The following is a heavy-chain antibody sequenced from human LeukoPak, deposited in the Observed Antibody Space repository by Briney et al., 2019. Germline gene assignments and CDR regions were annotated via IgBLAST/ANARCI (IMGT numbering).Heavy chain of an antibody. J-gene: IGHJ4*02. CDR2: IYTSGST. Sequence: PSETLSLACTVSGGSISSYYWSWIRQPAGKGLEWIGRIYTSGSTNYNPSLKSRVTMSVDTSKNQFSLKLSPVTAADTAVYYCARERPPYGDYAFFDYWGQGTLVTVSS. V-gene: IGHV4-4*07. D-gene: IGHD4-17*01. CDR1: GGSISSYY. CDR3: ARERPPYGDYAFFDY.